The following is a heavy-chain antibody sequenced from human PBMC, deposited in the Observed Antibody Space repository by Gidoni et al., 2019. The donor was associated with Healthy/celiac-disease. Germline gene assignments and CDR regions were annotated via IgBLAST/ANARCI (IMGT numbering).Heavy chain of an antibody. CDR2: IYYSGST. Sequence: QLQLQESGPGLVKPSETLSLTCTVSGGPISSSSYYWGWIRLPPGKGLEWTGRIYYSGSTYYNPSLKSRVTISVDTSKNQFSLKLSSVTAADTAGYYCAGEGGSWYGWGTEGYWGQGTLVTVSS. V-gene: IGHV4-39*07. D-gene: IGHD6-13*01. CDR1: GGPISSSSYY. CDR3: AGEGGSWYGWGTEGY. J-gene: IGHJ4*02.